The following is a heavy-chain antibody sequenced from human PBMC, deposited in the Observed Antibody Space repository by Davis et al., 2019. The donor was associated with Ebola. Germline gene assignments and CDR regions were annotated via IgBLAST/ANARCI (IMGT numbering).Heavy chain of an antibody. CDR1: GFIFSNYG. CDR2: IRHDGGSP. J-gene: IGHJ4*02. D-gene: IGHD3-16*01. CDR3: VKVWGSMVTIDRQFAS. Sequence: PGGSLRLSCEASGFIFSNYGMHWVRQAPGKGLEWVAFIRHDGGSPFYVDSVKGRFTISRDNSKNTLFLQVNSLRDEDTAVYYCVKVWGSMVTIDRQFASWGQGTLVTVSS. V-gene: IGHV3-30*02.